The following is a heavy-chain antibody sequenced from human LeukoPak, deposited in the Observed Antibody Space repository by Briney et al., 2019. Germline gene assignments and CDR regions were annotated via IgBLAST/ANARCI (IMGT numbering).Heavy chain of an antibody. Sequence: SGTLSLTCAVSGDSIDSSIWWSWVRQPPGKGLEWIGEIYHGGSTNYNPSLKSRVTISIDKSKNHLSLKLSSVTAADTAVYYCARVTVAAIHYCYYYMDVWGKGTTVTVSS. J-gene: IGHJ6*03. CDR3: ARVTVAAIHYCYYYMDV. D-gene: IGHD2-21*02. CDR2: IYHGGST. V-gene: IGHV4-4*02. CDR1: GDSIDSSIW.